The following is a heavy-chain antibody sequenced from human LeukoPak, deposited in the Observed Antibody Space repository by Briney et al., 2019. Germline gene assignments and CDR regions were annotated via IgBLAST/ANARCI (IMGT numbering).Heavy chain of an antibody. CDR3: ARHRGYSYGLVRYYYYMDV. CDR1: GGSISSGSYY. CDR2: IYTSGST. V-gene: IGHV4-61*02. J-gene: IGHJ6*03. Sequence: NASETLSLTCTVSGGSISSGSYYWSWIRQPAGKGLEWIGRIYTSGSTNYNPSLKSRVTISVDTSKNQFSLKLSSVTAADTAVYYCARHRGYSYGLVRYYYYMDVWGKGTTVTVSS. D-gene: IGHD5-18*01.